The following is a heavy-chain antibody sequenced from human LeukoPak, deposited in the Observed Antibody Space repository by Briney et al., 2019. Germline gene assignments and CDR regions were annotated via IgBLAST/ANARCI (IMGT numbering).Heavy chain of an antibody. CDR2: IKLDGIET. D-gene: IGHD3-10*02. CDR1: AFTFSMYW. V-gene: IGHV3-74*01. Sequence: GRSLIPACVASAFTFSMYWIHWVRQAPKKWLVWVSRIKLDGIETIYTGSMTGRLTISRDNAKHTLYLQMTSLRAEDTAMYYCATGVPYWRSCSGHWGQGTLVTVSS. CDR3: ATGVPYWRSCSGH. J-gene: IGHJ4*02.